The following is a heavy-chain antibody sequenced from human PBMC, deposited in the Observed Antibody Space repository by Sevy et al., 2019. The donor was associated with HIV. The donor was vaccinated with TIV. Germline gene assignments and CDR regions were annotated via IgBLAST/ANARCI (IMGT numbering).Heavy chain of an antibody. D-gene: IGHD3-9*01. CDR3: ARFRAGTFDYWGQGAGTFDY. V-gene: IGHV3-7*03. CDR2: IRQDGSDK. J-gene: IGHJ4*02. Sequence: GGSLRLSCTASEFTFSRYCMSWIRRAPGEGLEWVATIRQDGSDKYYVDSVKGRFTISRDNAENSLYLQMNSVRAGDTAVYYCARFRAGTFDYWGQGAGTFDYWGQGALVTVSS. CDR1: EFTFSRYC.